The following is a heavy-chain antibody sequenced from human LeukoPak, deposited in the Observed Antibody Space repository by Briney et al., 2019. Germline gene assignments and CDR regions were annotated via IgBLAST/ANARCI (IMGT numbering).Heavy chain of an antibody. CDR1: GVSISSYY. Sequence: PSETLSLTCTVSGVSISSYYWSWIRQPPGKGLEWIGYICYSGSTNYNPSLKSRVTISVDTSKNQFSLKLSSVTAADTAVYYCARSYSSGWYYAFDIWGQGTMVTVSS. D-gene: IGHD6-19*01. V-gene: IGHV4-59*01. CDR2: ICYSGST. CDR3: ARSYSSGWYYAFDI. J-gene: IGHJ3*02.